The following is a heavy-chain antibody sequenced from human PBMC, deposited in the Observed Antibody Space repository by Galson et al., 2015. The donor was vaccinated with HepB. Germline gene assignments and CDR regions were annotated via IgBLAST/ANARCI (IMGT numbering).Heavy chain of an antibody. J-gene: IGHJ5*02. CDR3: ARLLGMSGYGGWFDP. CDR1: GYTFTSYY. CDR2: INPSGGST. Sequence: SVKVSCKASGYTFTSYYMHWVRQAPGQGLEWMGIINPSGGSTSYAQKFQGRVTMTRDTSTSTVYMELSSLRSEDTAVYYCARLLGMSGYGGWFDPWGQGTLVTVSS. D-gene: IGHD5-12*01. V-gene: IGHV1-46*03.